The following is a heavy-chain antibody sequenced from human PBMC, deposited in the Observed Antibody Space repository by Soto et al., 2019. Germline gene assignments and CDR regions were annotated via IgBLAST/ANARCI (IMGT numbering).Heavy chain of an antibody. CDR1: GGTFSNYA. Sequence: QVQLVQSGAEVKKPGSSVKVSCKASGGTFSNYAITWVRQAPGQGLEWLGRIIPIFRSANYAQKFQGRVTIPAGESTTTDYMELSSLRSDDTAVYYCAKDGGKDGYFGNWFDPWGQGTLVTVSS. J-gene: IGHJ5*02. D-gene: IGHD5-12*01. CDR2: IIPIFRSA. V-gene: IGHV1-69*15. CDR3: AKDGGKDGYFGNWFDP.